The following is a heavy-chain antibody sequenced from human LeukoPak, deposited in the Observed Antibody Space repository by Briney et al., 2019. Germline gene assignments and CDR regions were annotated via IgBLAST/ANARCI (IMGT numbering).Heavy chain of an antibody. CDR3: ANGYSYGYGDFDY. CDR2: ISSSSSYI. CDR1: GFTFSSYS. D-gene: IGHD5-18*01. Sequence: PGGSLRLSCAASGFTFSSYSMNWVRQAPGKGLELVSSISSSSSYIYYADSVKGRFTISRDNAKNSLYLQMNSLRAEDTAVYYCANGYSYGYGDFDYWGQGTLVTVSS. V-gene: IGHV3-21*01. J-gene: IGHJ4*02.